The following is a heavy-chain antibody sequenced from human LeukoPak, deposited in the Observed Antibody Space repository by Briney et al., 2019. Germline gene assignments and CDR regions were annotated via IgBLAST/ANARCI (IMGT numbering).Heavy chain of an antibody. CDR2: IIPIFGTA. J-gene: IGHJ6*03. D-gene: IGHD6-19*01. CDR3: ARVARYSSGWAPSYYYYMDV. Sequence: GASVKVSCKASGGTFSSYAISWVRQAPGQGLEWMGGIIPIFGTANYAQKFQGRVTITTDESTSTAYMELSSLRSEDTAVYYCARVARYSSGWAPSYYYYMDVWGKGTRLPSP. V-gene: IGHV1-69*05. CDR1: GGTFSSYA.